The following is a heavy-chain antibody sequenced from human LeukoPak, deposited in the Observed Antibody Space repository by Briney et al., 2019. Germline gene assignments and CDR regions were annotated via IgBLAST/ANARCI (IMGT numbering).Heavy chain of an antibody. Sequence: PSETLSLTCAVYGGSFSGYYWSWIRQPPGKGLEWIGEINHSGSTNYNPSLKSRVTISVDTSKNQFSLKLSSVTAADTAVYYCARIRGYSGYDYGRGGDYWGQGTLVAVSS. V-gene: IGHV4-34*01. CDR2: INHSGST. CDR1: GGSFSGYY. J-gene: IGHJ4*02. CDR3: ARIRGYSGYDYGRGGDY. D-gene: IGHD5-12*01.